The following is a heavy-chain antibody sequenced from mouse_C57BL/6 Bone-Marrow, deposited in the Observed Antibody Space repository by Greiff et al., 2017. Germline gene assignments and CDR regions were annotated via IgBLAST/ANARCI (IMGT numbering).Heavy chain of an antibody. CDR3: ARHSSGLYYYAMDY. D-gene: IGHD3-2*02. CDR2: ITPSNGGT. Sequence: QVQLQQPGTELVKPGASVKLSCKASGYTFTSYWMHWVKQRPGQGLEWIGNITPSNGGTNYNEKFKNKDTLTADKSSSTAYMQLSSLPSEDSAVYYCARHSSGLYYYAMDYWGQGTSVTVSS. V-gene: IGHV1-53*01. CDR1: GYTFTSYW. J-gene: IGHJ4*01.